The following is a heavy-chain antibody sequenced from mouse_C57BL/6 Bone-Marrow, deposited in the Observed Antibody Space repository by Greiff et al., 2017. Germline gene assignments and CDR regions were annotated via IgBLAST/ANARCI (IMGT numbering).Heavy chain of an antibody. CDR3: TTGNFDY. CDR2: FDPENGDT. CDR1: GFNIKADY. Sequence: VQLQQSGAELVRPGASVKLSCTASGFNIKADYMPWVKQRPEQGLEWIGWFDPENGDTEYASKFKGKATITADTSSNTAYQQLSSLTAEDTAVYYCTTGNFDYWGQGTTLTVSS. J-gene: IGHJ2*01. V-gene: IGHV14-4*01.